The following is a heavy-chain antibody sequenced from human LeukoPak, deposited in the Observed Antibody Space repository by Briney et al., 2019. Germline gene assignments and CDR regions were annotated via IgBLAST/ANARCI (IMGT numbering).Heavy chain of an antibody. CDR3: ARGGRLFDY. V-gene: IGHV3-21*01. J-gene: IGHJ4*02. Sequence: PGGSLRLSCAASGFTFSSSNMNWVRQAPGKGLEWVSSITTSGSYIYYADSVKGRFTISRDNDKNSLYLQMNSLRDENTAVYYCARGGRLFDYWGQGTVVTVSS. CDR1: GFTFSSSN. CDR2: ITTSGSYI.